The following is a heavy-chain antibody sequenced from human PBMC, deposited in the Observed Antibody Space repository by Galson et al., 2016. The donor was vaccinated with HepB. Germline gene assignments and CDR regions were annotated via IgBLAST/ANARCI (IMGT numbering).Heavy chain of an antibody. Sequence: SLRLSCAASGFTFSSYSIHWVRQAPGKGLEWVAVISKNGRAISYADSVKGRFTISRDNSKNTVYLQMNRLRTEDTSVYYCAKEHGTGWPNLDYWGQGALVTVSS. D-gene: IGHD6-19*01. J-gene: IGHJ4*02. V-gene: IGHV3-30*18. CDR1: GFTFSSYS. CDR2: ISKNGRAI. CDR3: AKEHGTGWPNLDY.